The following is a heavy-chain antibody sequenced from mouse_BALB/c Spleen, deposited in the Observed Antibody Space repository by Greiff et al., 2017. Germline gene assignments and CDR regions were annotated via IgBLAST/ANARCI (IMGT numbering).Heavy chain of an antibody. D-gene: IGHD2-1*01. J-gene: IGHJ2*01. CDR2: IYPGSGNT. CDR1: GYAFTNYW. CDR3: ARNYGNFFDY. V-gene: IGHV1-63*01. Sequence: VQLQQSGAELVRPGTSVKISCKASGYAFTNYWLGWVKQRPGHGLEWIGDIYPGSGNTYYNEKFKGKATLTADKSSSTAYMQLSSLTSEDSAVYFCARNYGNFFDYWGQGTTLKVSS.